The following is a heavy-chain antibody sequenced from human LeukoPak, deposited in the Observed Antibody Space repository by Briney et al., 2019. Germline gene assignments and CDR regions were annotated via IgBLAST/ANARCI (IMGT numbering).Heavy chain of an antibody. CDR3: ARVKTTGTSTYFDY. CDR2: IYHSGST. Sequence: SETLSLTCAVSGGSISSSNWWSWVRQPPGKGLXXXXXIYHSGSTNYNPSLKSRVTISVDKSKNQFSLKLSSVTAADTAVYYCARVKTTGTSTYFDYWGQGTLVTVSS. D-gene: IGHD1-1*01. V-gene: IGHV4-4*02. CDR1: GGSISSSNW. J-gene: IGHJ4*02.